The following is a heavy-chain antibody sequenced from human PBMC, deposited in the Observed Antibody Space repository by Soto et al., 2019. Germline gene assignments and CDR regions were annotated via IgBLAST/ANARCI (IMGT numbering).Heavy chain of an antibody. Sequence: GGSLRLSCAASGFTVSSNYMSWVRQAPGKGLEWVSVIYSGGSTYYADSVKGRFTISRDNSKNTLYLQMNSLRAEDTAVYYCARESRGIAAFDYWGQGTLVTRLL. CDR3: ARESRGIAAFDY. CDR2: IYSGGST. D-gene: IGHD6-25*01. J-gene: IGHJ4*02. V-gene: IGHV3-66*01. CDR1: GFTVSSNY.